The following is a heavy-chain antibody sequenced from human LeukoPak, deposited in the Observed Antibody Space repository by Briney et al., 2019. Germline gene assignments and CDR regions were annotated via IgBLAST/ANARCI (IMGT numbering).Heavy chain of an antibody. CDR1: GFTFDDYA. CDR3: AKDNRRHYTSGPNPDSLH. CDR2: ITWHSENI. D-gene: IGHD6-19*01. J-gene: IGHJ4*02. Sequence: GGSLRLSCVASGFTFDDYAMHWVRQAPGKGLEWVSGITWHSENIDYADSVKGRFTISRDNAKNSLYLQMNSLRVEDTAFYYCAKDNRRHYTSGPNPDSLHWGQGALVTVSS. V-gene: IGHV3-9*01.